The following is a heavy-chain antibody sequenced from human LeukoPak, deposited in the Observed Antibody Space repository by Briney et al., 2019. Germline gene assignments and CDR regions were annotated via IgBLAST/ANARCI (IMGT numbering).Heavy chain of an antibody. CDR1: VYTPSSYG. CDR3: AIRAAVAGWGFDY. D-gene: IGHD6-19*01. Sequence: SVKVSCTPSVYTPSSYGINWVPQAPGAGGKWWGWIRAYNGNTTYAQKLHGKFNMTTDTSTSTAYMEVRSVRSDDTAVYYCAIRAAVAGWGFDYWGQGTLVTVSS. J-gene: IGHJ4*02. V-gene: IGHV1-18*01. CDR2: IRAYNGNT.